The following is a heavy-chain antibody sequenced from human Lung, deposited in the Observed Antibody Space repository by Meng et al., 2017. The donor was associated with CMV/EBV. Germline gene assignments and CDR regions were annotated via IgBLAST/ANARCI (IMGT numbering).Heavy chain of an antibody. V-gene: IGHV3-30*02. Sequence: GESLKISCAASGFTFSSYGMHWVRQAPGKGLEWVAFIRYDGSNKYYADSVKGRFTISRDNSKNTLYLQMNSLRAEDTAVYYCAKDHIVVGPAATYYYGMEVWXQGTTVTVSS. CDR1: GFTFSSYG. CDR3: AKDHIVVGPAATYYYGMEV. D-gene: IGHD2-2*01. CDR2: IRYDGSNK. J-gene: IGHJ6*02.